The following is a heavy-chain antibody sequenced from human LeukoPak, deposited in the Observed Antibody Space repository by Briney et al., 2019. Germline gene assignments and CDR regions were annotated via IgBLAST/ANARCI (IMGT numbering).Heavy chain of an antibody. V-gene: IGHV3-7*01. J-gene: IGHJ4*02. D-gene: IGHD2-2*01. CDR1: GFTFSSYW. Sequence: PGGSLRLSCAASGFTFSSYWMSWVRQAPGKGLGWVANIKQDGSEKYYVDSVKGRFTISRDNAKNSLYLQMNSLRAEDTAVYYCARESCSSTSCSIFDYWGQGTLVTVSS. CDR2: IKQDGSEK. CDR3: ARESCSSTSCSIFDY.